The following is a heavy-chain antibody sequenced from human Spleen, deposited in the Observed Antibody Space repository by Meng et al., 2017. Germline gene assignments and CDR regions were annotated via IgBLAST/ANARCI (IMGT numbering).Heavy chain of an antibody. CDR2: ISGSGGST. D-gene: IGHD6-19*01. V-gene: IGHV3-23*01. CDR3: AKFRIAVAGMNDAFDI. J-gene: IGHJ3*02. CDR1: GFTFSPYA. Sequence: GGSLRLSCAASGFTFSPYAMSWLRQAPGKGLEWVSAISGSGGSTYYADSVKGRFTISRDNSKNTLYLQMNSLRAEDTAVYYCAKFRIAVAGMNDAFDIWGQGTMVTVSS.